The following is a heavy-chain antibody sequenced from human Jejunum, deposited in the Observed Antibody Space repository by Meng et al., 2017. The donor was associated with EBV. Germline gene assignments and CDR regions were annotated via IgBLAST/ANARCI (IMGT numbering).Heavy chain of an antibody. D-gene: IGHD3-3*01. J-gene: IGHJ5*01. CDR1: GFTFSNYA. Sequence: DVQLVXSXXXXXKPXGXXXLSXVXSGFTFSNYAMSWVRQAPGKGLEWVSAIGGSVSSPYYTDSVKGRFTISRDNSKSTLFLQMNSLRVEDTAVYYCAKGMADFWSGYYNWFDSWGQGTLVTVSS. CDR3: AKGMADFWSGYYNWFDS. V-gene: IGHV3-23*04. CDR2: IGGSVSSP.